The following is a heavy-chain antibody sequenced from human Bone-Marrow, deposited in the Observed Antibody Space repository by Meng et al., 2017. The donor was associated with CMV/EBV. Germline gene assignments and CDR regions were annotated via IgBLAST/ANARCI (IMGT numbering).Heavy chain of an antibody. CDR3: AREGGIAARPYYYYGMDV. CDR2: IYYSGST. J-gene: IGHJ6*02. Sequence: SETLSLTCTVPGGSISSYYWSWIRKPPGKGLEWIGYIYYSGSTNYNPSLKSRVTISVDTSKNQFSLKLSSVTAADTAVYYCAREGGIAARPYYYYGMDVWGQGTTVTVSS. D-gene: IGHD6-6*01. V-gene: IGHV4-59*01. CDR1: GGSISSYY.